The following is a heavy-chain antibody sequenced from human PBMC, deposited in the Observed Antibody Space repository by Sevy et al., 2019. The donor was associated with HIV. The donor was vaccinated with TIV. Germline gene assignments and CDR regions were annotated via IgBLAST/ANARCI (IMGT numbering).Heavy chain of an antibody. J-gene: IGHJ4*02. V-gene: IGHV1-46*01. D-gene: IGHD3-16*01. Sequence: ASVKVSCKASGYTIARYYMHWVRQAPGQGLEWMGIINPSDGGTTYAQKFQGRVLMTRDTSTSTAYMELSSLRFDDTAVYYCASYTTGSRGDYWGQGTLVTVSS. CDR2: INPSDGGT. CDR1: GYTIARYY. CDR3: ASYTTGSRGDY.